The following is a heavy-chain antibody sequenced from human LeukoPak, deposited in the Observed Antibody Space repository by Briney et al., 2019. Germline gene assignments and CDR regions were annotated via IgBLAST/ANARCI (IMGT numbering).Heavy chain of an antibody. D-gene: IGHD1-7*01. CDR1: GFTFSSYG. CDR3: AKDRANYNYFDY. CDR2: IWSDGSNT. Sequence: PGGSLRLSCAASGFTFSSYGIHWVRQAPGKGLEWLAPIWSDGSNTKYADSVKGRFTISRDNSRNTLYLQMNSLRAEDTAVYFCAKDRANYNYFDYWGQGTLVTVSS. J-gene: IGHJ4*02. V-gene: IGHV3-33*06.